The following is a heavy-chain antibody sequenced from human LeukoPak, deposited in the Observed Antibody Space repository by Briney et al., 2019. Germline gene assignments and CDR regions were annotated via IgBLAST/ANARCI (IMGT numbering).Heavy chain of an antibody. CDR1: GGSISSYY. V-gene: IGHV4-59*01. Sequence: SETLSLTCTVSGGSISSYYWSWIRKPPRTGLEWIGYIYYSGSTNYNPSLKSRVTISVDTSKNQFSLKLSSVTAADTAVYYCARGINYGSGRSRVGMDVWGKGTTVTVSS. CDR2: IYYSGST. J-gene: IGHJ6*04. CDR3: ARGINYGSGRSRVGMDV. D-gene: IGHD3-10*01.